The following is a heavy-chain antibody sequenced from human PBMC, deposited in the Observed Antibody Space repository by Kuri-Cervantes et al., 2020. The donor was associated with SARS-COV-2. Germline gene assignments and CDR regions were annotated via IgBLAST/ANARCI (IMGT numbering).Heavy chain of an antibody. CDR1: GGTFSSYG. Sequence: SCKASGGTFSSYGMHWVRQAPGKGLEWVAFIRYDGSNKYYADSVKGRFTISRDNSKNTLYLQMNSLRAEDTAVYYCAKDFWDIVVVPAPSFDYWGQGTLVTVSS. J-gene: IGHJ4*02. D-gene: IGHD2-2*01. V-gene: IGHV3-30*02. CDR2: IRYDGSNK. CDR3: AKDFWDIVVVPAPSFDY.